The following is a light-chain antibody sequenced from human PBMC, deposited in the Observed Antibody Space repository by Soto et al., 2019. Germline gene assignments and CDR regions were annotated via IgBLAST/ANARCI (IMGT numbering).Light chain of an antibody. CDR2: EGS. Sequence: QSALTQPASVSGSLGQSITISCIGTSSNIGSYNLVSWYQHQPGKAPKIMIFEGSKRPSGVSNRFSGSRSGNTASLTISGLQAEDEDDYYCCSFAGSGTQYVFGTGTKVTVL. J-gene: IGLJ1*01. CDR1: SSNIGSYNL. V-gene: IGLV2-23*01. CDR3: CSFAGSGTQYV.